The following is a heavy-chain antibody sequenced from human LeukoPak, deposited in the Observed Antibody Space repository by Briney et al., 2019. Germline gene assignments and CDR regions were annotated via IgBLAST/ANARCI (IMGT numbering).Heavy chain of an antibody. D-gene: IGHD6-13*01. CDR2: ISSSGGST. CDR3: AKYCGYSSSWYKLGFDY. J-gene: IGHJ4*02. CDR1: GFTFSTYA. V-gene: IGHV3-23*01. Sequence: GGSLRLSCAASGFTFSTYAMSWVRQAPGKGLEWVSAISSSGGSTYYADSMKGRFTISRDNSKNTLYLQMNSLRAEDTAVYYCAKYCGYSSSWYKLGFDYWGQGTLVTVSS.